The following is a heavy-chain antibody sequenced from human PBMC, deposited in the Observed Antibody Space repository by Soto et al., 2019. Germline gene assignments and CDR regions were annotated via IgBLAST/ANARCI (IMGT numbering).Heavy chain of an antibody. CDR1: GGTFSSYT. CDR2: IIPILGIA. CDR3: ARDLYDILTGYYSYYYYYGMDV. V-gene: IGHV1-69*04. D-gene: IGHD3-9*01. J-gene: IGHJ6*02. Sequence: SVKVSCKASGGTFSSYTISWVRQAPGQGLEWMGRIIPILGIANYAQKFQGRVTITADKSTSTAYMELSSLRSEDTAVYYCARDLYDILTGYYSYYYYYGMDVWGQGTTVTVSS.